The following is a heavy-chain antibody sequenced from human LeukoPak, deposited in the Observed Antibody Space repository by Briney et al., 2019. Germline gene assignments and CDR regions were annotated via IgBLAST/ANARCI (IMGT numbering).Heavy chain of an antibody. CDR2: IIPIFGTA. CDR1: GYTVTGYY. J-gene: IGHJ6*03. V-gene: IGHV1-69*13. Sequence: SVKVSCKASGYTVTGYYMHWVRQAPGQGVEWMGGIIPIFGTANYAQKFQGRVTITADESTSTAYMELSSLRSEDTAVYYCARGSPFSEYYYYYYMDVWGKGTTVTVSS. CDR3: ARGSPFSEYYYYYYMDV.